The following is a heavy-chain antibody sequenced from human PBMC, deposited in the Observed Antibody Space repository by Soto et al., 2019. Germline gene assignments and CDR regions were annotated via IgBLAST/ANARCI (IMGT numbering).Heavy chain of an antibody. Sequence: QLQLQESGPGLVKPSETLSLTCTVSGGSISSSSYYWGWIRQPPGKGLEWIGSIYYSESTYYNPSLKSRVTISVDTSKNQFSLKLSSVTAADTAVYYCARQGRGPVRGVKGGGSWFDPWGQGTLVTVSS. J-gene: IGHJ5*02. CDR1: GGSISSSSYY. CDR2: IYYSEST. CDR3: ARQGRGPVRGVKGGGSWFDP. V-gene: IGHV4-39*01. D-gene: IGHD3-10*01.